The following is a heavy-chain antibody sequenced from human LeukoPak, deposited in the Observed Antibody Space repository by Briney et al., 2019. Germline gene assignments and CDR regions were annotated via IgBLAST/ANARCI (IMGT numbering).Heavy chain of an antibody. Sequence: GGSLRLSCAASGFTFSSYGMHWVRQAPGKGLEWVAVIWYGGSNKYYADSVKGRFTISRDNSKNTLYLQMNSLRAEDTAVYYCASRHYYDSSGYYHGTYWGQGTLVTVSS. CDR1: GFTFSSYG. J-gene: IGHJ4*02. CDR3: ASRHYYDSSGYYHGTY. D-gene: IGHD3-22*01. V-gene: IGHV3-33*08. CDR2: IWYGGSNK.